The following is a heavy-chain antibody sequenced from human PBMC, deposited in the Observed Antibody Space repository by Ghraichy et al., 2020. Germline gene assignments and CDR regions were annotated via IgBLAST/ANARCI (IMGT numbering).Heavy chain of an antibody. CDR2: IYYSGST. Sequence: SETLSLTCTVSGGSISSYYWSWIRQPPGKGLEWIGYIYYSGSTNYNPSLKSRVTISVDTSKNQFSLKLSSVTAADTAVYYCARTEYCSSTSCPIDIWGQGTMVTVSS. D-gene: IGHD2-2*01. CDR3: ARTEYCSSTSCPIDI. V-gene: IGHV4-59*01. CDR1: GGSISSYY. J-gene: IGHJ3*02.